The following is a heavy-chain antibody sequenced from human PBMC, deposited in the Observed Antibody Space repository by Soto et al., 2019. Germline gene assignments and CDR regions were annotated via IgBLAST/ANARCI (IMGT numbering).Heavy chain of an antibody. CDR1: GFTFSSYA. V-gene: IGHV3-23*01. CDR3: AKGYGDNPLVYFDY. CDR2: ISGSGGST. Sequence: GGSLRLSCAASGFTFSSYAMSWVRQAPGKGLEWVSAISGSGGSTYYADSVKGRFTISRDNFKNTLYLQMNSLRAEDTAVYYCAKGYGDNPLVYFDYWGQGTLVTVSS. D-gene: IGHD4-17*01. J-gene: IGHJ4*02.